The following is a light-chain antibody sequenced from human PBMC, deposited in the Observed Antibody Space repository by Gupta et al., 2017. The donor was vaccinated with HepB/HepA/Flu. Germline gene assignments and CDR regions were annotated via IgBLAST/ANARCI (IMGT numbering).Light chain of an antibody. CDR3: QQSKSWPLT. Sequence: EIVLTQSPATLSLSPGERATLSCRPSQSISIHLVWYQQKPGQAPRLLINDASNRVTGIPARFSGSGSGTDFTLTISSLEPEDFAVYYCQQSKSWPLTFGGGTKVEIK. CDR2: DAS. J-gene: IGKJ4*01. CDR1: QSISIH. V-gene: IGKV3-11*01.